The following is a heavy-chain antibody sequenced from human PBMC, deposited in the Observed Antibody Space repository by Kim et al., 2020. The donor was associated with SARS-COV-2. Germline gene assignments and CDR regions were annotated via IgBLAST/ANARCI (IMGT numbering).Heavy chain of an antibody. CDR1: GYTFTSYA. D-gene: IGHD3-10*01. J-gene: IGHJ6*02. Sequence: ASVKVSCKASGYTFTSYAMNWVRQAPGQGLEWMGWINTNTGNPTYAQGFTGRLVFSLDTSVSTAYLQISSLKAEDTAVYYCAREATGGSGSFIVFFWNYYYYYGMDVWGQGTTFTVSS. CDR2: INTNTGNP. CDR3: AREATGGSGSFIVFFWNYYYYYGMDV. V-gene: IGHV7-4-1*02.